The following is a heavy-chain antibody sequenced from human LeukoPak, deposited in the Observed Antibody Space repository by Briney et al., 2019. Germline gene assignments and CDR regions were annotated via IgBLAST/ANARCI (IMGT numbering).Heavy chain of an antibody. D-gene: IGHD1-26*01. CDR1: GYTFTSYG. CDR3: ARGSGSHNYGDAFDI. V-gene: IGHV1-18*01. Sequence: GASVKVFCKASGYTFTSYGISWVRQAPGQGLEWMGWISAYNGNTIYAQKLQGRVTMTTDTSTSTAYMELSSLRSEDTAVYYCARGSGSHNYGDAFDIWGQGTMVTVSS. CDR2: ISAYNGNT. J-gene: IGHJ3*02.